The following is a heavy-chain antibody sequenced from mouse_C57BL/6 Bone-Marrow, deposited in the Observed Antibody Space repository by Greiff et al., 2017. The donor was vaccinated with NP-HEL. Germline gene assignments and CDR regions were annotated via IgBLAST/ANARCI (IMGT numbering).Heavy chain of an antibody. CDR3: ARYGYEYAMDY. Sequence: QVQLQQSGAELARPGASVKLSCKASGYTFTSYGISWVKQRTGQGLEWIGEIYPRSGNTYYNEKFKGKATLTADKSSSTAYMELRSLTSDDSSVYFCARYGYEYAMDYWGQGTSVTVSS. V-gene: IGHV1-81*01. J-gene: IGHJ4*01. CDR2: IYPRSGNT. CDR1: GYTFTSYG. D-gene: IGHD2-2*01.